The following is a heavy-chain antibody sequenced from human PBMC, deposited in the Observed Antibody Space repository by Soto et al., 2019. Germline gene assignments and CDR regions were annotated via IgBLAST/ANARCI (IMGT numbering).Heavy chain of an antibody. CDR2: ISESGDNT. Sequence: GGSLRLSCAASGSTFSSSAMSWVRQAPGKGPEWVSAISESGDNTFSADSVKGRFTISRDNTKNTLYLQMNSLRAEDTALYFCAKGGYKYGLDPWGQGTLVTVSS. CDR3: AKGGYKYGLDP. CDR1: GSTFSSSA. V-gene: IGHV3-23*01. D-gene: IGHD5-18*01. J-gene: IGHJ5*02.